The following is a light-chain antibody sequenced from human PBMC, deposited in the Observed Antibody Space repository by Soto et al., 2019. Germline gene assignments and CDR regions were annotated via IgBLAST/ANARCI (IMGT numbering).Light chain of an antibody. V-gene: IGKV3-20*01. Sequence: EIVLTQSPGTLSLSPGEGATLSCRASQSISSNFLAWYQQKRGQAPRLLIHGASNRATGIPDRFSGSGSGTDFTLIITRLEPEDFAVYYCQQYGGSPRTFGQGTKV. CDR1: QSISSNF. CDR3: QQYGGSPRT. J-gene: IGKJ1*01. CDR2: GAS.